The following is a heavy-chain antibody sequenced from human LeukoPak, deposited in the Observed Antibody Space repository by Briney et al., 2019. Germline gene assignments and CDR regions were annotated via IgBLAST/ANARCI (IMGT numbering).Heavy chain of an antibody. Sequence: ASVKVSCKASGYTFTSYDINWVRQATGQGLEWMGWMNPNSGNTGYAQKFQGRVTMTRNTSISTAYMELSSLRSDDTAVYYCAMLMQLVRGSDYWGQGTLVTVSS. CDR2: MNPNSGNT. CDR3: AMLMQLVRGSDY. J-gene: IGHJ4*02. V-gene: IGHV1-8*01. D-gene: IGHD6-13*01. CDR1: GYTFTSYD.